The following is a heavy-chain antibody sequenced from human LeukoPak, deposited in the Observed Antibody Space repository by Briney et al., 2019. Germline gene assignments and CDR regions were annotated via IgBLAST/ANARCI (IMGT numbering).Heavy chain of an antibody. CDR3: AKVVDAYYDSSGYYLDGFDI. CDR2: IGGRGGST. J-gene: IGHJ3*02. CDR1: GFTFSSYA. D-gene: IGHD3-22*01. V-gene: IGHV3-23*01. Sequence: GGSLRLSCAASGFTFSSYAMSWVRQAPGKGLEWVSSIGGRGGSTYYADSVKGRFTISRDNSKNTLYLQMNSLRAEDTAVYYCAKVVDAYYDSSGYYLDGFDIWGQGTMVTVSS.